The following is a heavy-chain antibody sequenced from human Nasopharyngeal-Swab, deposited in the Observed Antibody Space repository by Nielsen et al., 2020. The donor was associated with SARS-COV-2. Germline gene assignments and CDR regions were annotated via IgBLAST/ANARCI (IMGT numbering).Heavy chain of an antibody. V-gene: IGHV3-72*01. CDR2: IKKKGDRYTT. CDR3: GRDNYYKLDY. Sequence: GESMKISCEASGFRFSDYFMDWVGQAPGKGPEWVGRIKKKGDRYTTEYAASVKGRFTISRDDSKNSLYLQMNSLKTEDTAVYYCGRDNYYKLDYWGQGTLVTVSS. J-gene: IGHJ4*02. CDR1: GFRFSDYF. D-gene: IGHD1-26*01.